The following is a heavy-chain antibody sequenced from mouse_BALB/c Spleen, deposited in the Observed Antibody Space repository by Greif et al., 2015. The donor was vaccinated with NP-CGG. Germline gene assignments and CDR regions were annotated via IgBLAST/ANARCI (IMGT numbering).Heavy chain of an antibody. CDR2: ISSGSSTI. V-gene: IGHV5-17*02. CDR1: GFTFSSFG. CDR3: ARGISVDY. Sequence: EVMLVESGGGLVQPGGSRKLSCAASGFTFSSFGMHWVRQAPEKGLEWVAYISSGSSTIYYADTVKGRFTISRDNPKNTLFLQMTSLRSEDTAMYYCARGISVDYWGQGTSVTVSS. J-gene: IGHJ4*01.